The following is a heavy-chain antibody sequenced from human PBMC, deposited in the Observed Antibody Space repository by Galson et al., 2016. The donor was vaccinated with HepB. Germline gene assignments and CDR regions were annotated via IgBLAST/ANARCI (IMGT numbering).Heavy chain of an antibody. V-gene: IGHV3-23*01. D-gene: IGHD5-18*01. Sequence: SLRLSCAASGFTLITYAMSWVRQAPGKGLEWVSTISGSGGSTYYADSVKGRFTISRDNSKNTLYLQMNSLRAEDTAVYYCAKGYGLWDYWGQGTLVTVSS. CDR3: AKGYGLWDY. J-gene: IGHJ4*02. CDR1: GFTLITYA. CDR2: ISGSGGST.